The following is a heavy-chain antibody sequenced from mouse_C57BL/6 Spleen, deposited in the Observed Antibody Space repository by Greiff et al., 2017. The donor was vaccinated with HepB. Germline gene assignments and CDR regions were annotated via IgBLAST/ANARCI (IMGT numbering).Heavy chain of an antibody. CDR3: TRSGSNDGYYMFAY. D-gene: IGHD2-3*01. V-gene: IGHV1-15*01. CDR1: GYTFTDYE. J-gene: IGHJ3*01. CDR2: IDPETGGT. Sequence: QVQLKQSGAELVRPGASVTLSCKASGYTFTDYEMHWVKQTPVHGLEWIGAIDPETGGTAYNQKFKGKAILTADKSSSTAYMELHSLTSEDSAVYYCTRSGSNDGYYMFAYWGQGTLVTVSA.